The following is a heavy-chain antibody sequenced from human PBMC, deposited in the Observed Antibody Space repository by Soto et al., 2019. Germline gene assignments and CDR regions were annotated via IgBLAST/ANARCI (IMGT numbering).Heavy chain of an antibody. Sequence: SETQSVTCTFSVGSITSGDYYWSWVRQTPWKGLEFLGYIYYSRTTYSIPSLKSRLTISDDPSKNQFSLKLISVTAADTAVYYCARMPRTRIIEAGQSGYFDYWGKG. CDR2: IYYSRTT. J-gene: IGHJ4*02. D-gene: IGHD6-19*01. V-gene: IGHV4-30-4*01. CDR3: ARMPRTRIIEAGQSGYFDY. CDR1: VGSITSGDYY.